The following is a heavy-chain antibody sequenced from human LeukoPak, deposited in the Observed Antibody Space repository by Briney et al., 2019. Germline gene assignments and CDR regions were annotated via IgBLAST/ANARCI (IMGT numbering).Heavy chain of an antibody. Sequence: GESLKISCKGSGYSFTSYWIGWVRQMPGKGLEWIGIIYPGDSDTRYSPSFQGQVTISADKSISTAYLQWSSLKASDTAMYYCARAIAVAGGYYYYGMDVWGQGTTVTVSS. CDR3: ARAIAVAGGYYYYGMDV. CDR1: GYSFTSYW. D-gene: IGHD6-19*01. CDR2: IYPGDSDT. V-gene: IGHV5-51*01. J-gene: IGHJ6*02.